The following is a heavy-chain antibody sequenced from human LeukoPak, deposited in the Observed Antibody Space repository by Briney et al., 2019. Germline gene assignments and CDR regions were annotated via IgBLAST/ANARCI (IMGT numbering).Heavy chain of an antibody. D-gene: IGHD1-20*01. CDR1: GFTFSNAW. CDR2: IKSKTDGGTT. V-gene: IGHV3-15*01. Sequence: GGSLRLSCAASGFTFSNAWMSWVRQAPGKGLEWVGRIKSKTDGGTTDYAAPVKGRFTISRDDSKNTLYLQMNSLKTEDTAVYYCTTDRSPTKPRYNWNDVFDYWGQGTLVTVSS. J-gene: IGHJ4*02. CDR3: TTDRSPTKPRYNWNDVFDY.